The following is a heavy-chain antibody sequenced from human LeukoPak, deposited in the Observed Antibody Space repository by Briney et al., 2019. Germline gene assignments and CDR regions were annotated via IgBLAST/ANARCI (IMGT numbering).Heavy chain of an antibody. V-gene: IGHV3-74*01. J-gene: IGHJ6*02. D-gene: IGHD3-22*01. CDR2: IKSDGSRT. Sequence: GGSLRLSCAASEFTFSNYAMNWVRQAPGKGLEWVSRIKSDGSRTDYADSVKGRFIISRDNAKNTLYLQMSSLRVEDTAVYYCARDSYYYDDRGSHYYGIDVWGHGTTVTVSS. CDR1: EFTFSNYA. CDR3: ARDSYYYDDRGSHYYGIDV.